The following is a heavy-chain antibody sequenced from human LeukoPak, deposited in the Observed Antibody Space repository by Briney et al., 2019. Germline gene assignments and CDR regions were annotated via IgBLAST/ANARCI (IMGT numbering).Heavy chain of an antibody. CDR1: GYTFTSYA. Sequence: ASVKVSCKASGYTFTSYAMHWVRQAPGQRLEWMGWINADNGDTKYSQEFQARVTISRDTSASTAYMELSSLRSEDMAVYYCARATYYYDSSGYPSLSYFDYWGQGTLVTASS. J-gene: IGHJ4*02. CDR2: INADNGDT. D-gene: IGHD3-22*01. V-gene: IGHV1-3*03. CDR3: ARATYYYDSSGYPSLSYFDY.